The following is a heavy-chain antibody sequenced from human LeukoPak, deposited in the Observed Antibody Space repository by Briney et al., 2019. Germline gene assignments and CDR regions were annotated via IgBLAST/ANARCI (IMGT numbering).Heavy chain of an antibody. CDR3: ARDYSQLGRFDP. Sequence: PETLSLTRTGSGDSINMYYWSWVGHPPGKGLEGIGYIYYSWSTNYNPSLKSRVTISVDTSKTQFSLKMSSVTAADTAVYYCARDYSQLGRFDPWGQGTLVTVSS. J-gene: IGHJ5*02. CDR2: IYYSWST. D-gene: IGHD6-6*01. V-gene: IGHV4-59*01. CDR1: GDSINMYY.